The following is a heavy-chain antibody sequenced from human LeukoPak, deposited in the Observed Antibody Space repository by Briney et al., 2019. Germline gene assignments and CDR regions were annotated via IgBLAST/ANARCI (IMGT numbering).Heavy chain of an antibody. CDR2: IYYSGST. Sequence: SETLSLTCTVSGGSISSSSYYWGWIRQPPGKGLEWIGSIYYSGSTYYNPSLKSRVTISVDTSKNQFSLKLSSVTAADRAVYYCARDSLIAAAGTWYFQHWGQGTLVTVSS. CDR3: ARDSLIAAAGTWYFQH. D-gene: IGHD6-13*01. CDR1: GGSISSSSYY. V-gene: IGHV4-39*07. J-gene: IGHJ1*01.